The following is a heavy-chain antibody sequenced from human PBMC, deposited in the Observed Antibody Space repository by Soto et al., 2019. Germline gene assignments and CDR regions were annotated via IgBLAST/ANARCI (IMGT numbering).Heavy chain of an antibody. J-gene: IGHJ3*02. V-gene: IGHV3-21*01. CDR2: ISSSSSYI. Sequence: EVQLVESGGGLVKPGGSLRLSCAASGFTFSSYSMNWVRQAPGKGLEWVSSISSSSSYIYYADSVKGRFTISRDNAKNXLYLQMNSLRAEDTAVYYCARDDDILTGWGDAFDIWGQGTMVTVSS. CDR3: ARDDDILTGWGDAFDI. D-gene: IGHD3-9*01. CDR1: GFTFSSYS.